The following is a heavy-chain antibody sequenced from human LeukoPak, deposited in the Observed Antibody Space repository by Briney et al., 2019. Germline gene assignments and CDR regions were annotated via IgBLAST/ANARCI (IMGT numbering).Heavy chain of an antibody. J-gene: IGHJ4*02. CDR1: GYSFTSYW. D-gene: IGHD6-13*01. CDR3: ARHRPIAAAGIHFDY. V-gene: IGHV5-51*01. Sequence: GESLKISCKGSGYSFTSYWIGWVRQMPGKGLEWMGIIYPGDSDTRYSPSFQGQVTISADKSISTAYLQWSSLKASDTAMYYCARHRPIAAAGIHFDYWGQGTLVTISS. CDR2: IYPGDSDT.